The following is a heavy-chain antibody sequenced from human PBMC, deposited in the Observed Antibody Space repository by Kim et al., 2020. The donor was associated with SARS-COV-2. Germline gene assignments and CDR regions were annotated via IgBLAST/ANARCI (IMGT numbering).Heavy chain of an antibody. V-gene: IGHV1-18*01. J-gene: IGHJ4*02. Sequence: NTTYARRLQGRVTMTTDTSTSKAYMELRSLRSDDTAVYYCARDRIKCFDYWGQGTLVTVSS. CDR3: ARDRIKCFDY. D-gene: IGHD1-20*01. CDR2: NT.